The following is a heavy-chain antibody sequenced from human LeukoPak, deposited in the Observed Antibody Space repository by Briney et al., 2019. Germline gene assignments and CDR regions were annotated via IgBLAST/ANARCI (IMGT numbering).Heavy chain of an antibody. Sequence: GGSLRLSCAASGYTFNSYGLHWVRQAPGKGLEWLADIWYDGSKKYYADSVKGRFTISRDDSKSTLYLQMNSLRAEDTAVYYCARLSKLASGDYWGQGTLVTVSS. J-gene: IGHJ4*02. CDR2: IWYDGSKK. CDR3: ARLSKLASGDY. D-gene: IGHD3-3*02. V-gene: IGHV3-33*01. CDR1: GYTFNSYG.